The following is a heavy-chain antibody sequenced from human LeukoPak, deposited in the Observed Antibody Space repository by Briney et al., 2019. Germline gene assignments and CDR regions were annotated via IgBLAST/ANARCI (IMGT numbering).Heavy chain of an antibody. CDR1: GFTFSSYA. D-gene: IGHD3-3*01. Sequence: GGSPRLSCAASGFTFSSYAMHWVRQAPGKGLEWVAVISYDGSNKYYADSVKGRFTISRDNSKNTLYLQMNSLRAEDTAVYYCARDNYDFWSGYYHRYYFDYWGQGTLVTVSS. CDR2: ISYDGSNK. V-gene: IGHV3-30*04. CDR3: ARDNYDFWSGYYHRYYFDY. J-gene: IGHJ4*02.